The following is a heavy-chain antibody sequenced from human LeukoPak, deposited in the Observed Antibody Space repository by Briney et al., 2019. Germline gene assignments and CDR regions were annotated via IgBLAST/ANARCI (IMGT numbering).Heavy chain of an antibody. J-gene: IGHJ4*02. CDR1: WIHFSSYC. CDR2: ISGSGGST. V-gene: IGHV3-23*01. Sequence: GSLKPFRSASWIHFSSYCHNLVRQAPGKGLEGVPAISGSGGSTYYADSVKGRFTISRDNSKNTLYLQMNSLRAEDTAVYYCAKPGSGWYLDAGNYWGQGTLVTVSS. CDR3: AKPGSGWYLDAGNY. D-gene: IGHD6-19*01.